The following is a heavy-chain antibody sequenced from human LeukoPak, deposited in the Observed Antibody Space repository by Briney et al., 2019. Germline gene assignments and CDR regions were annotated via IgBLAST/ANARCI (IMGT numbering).Heavy chain of an antibody. CDR2: IKQDGSEK. V-gene: IGHV3-7*01. CDR1: GFTFSSYW. J-gene: IGHJ5*02. D-gene: IGHD3-3*01. CDR3: ARDRSDTIFGVFRFDP. Sequence: GGSLRLSCAASGFTFSSYWMSWVRQAPGKGLEWVANIKQDGSEKYYVDSVKGRFTISRDNAKNSLYLQMNSLRAEDTAVYYCARDRSDTIFGVFRFDPWGQGTLVTVSS.